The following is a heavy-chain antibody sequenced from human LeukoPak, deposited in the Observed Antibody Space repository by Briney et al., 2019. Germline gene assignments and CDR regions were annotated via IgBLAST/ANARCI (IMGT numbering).Heavy chain of an antibody. D-gene: IGHD2-15*01. CDR2: IYHSGST. CDR3: ARGRGGSPMEYYGMDV. CDR1: GGSISSGGYS. J-gene: IGHJ6*02. V-gene: IGHV4-30-2*01. Sequence: PSETLSLTCAVSGGSISSGGYSWSWIRQPPGKGLEWIGYIYHSGSTYYNPSLKGRVTISVDRSKNQFSLKLSSVTAADTAVYYCARGRGGSPMEYYGMDVWGQGTTVTVSS.